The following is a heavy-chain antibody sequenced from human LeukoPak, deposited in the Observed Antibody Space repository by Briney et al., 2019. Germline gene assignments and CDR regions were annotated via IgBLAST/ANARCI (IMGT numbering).Heavy chain of an antibody. CDR3: ARGQQLIYYYYYYMDV. CDR1: GGTFSSYA. J-gene: IGHJ6*03. Sequence: SVKVSCKASGGTFSSYAISWVRQTPGQGLEWMGGIIPIFGTANYAQKFQGRVTITADKSTSTAYMELSSLRSEDTAVYYCARGQQLIYYYYYYMDVWGKGTTVTISS. CDR2: IIPIFGTA. V-gene: IGHV1-69*06. D-gene: IGHD6-13*01.